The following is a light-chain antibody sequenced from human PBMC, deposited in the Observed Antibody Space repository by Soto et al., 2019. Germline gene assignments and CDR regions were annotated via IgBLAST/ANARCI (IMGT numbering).Light chain of an antibody. J-gene: IGLJ3*02. CDR1: NSDVGYSNY. V-gene: IGLV2-14*01. CDR3: SSHTTSTTWV. Sequence: QSALTQPASVSGSPGQSITISCTGTNSDVGYSNYVSWYQQHPGKAPKLMIYEVNNRPSGVSNRFSGSKSGNTASLTISGLQAEDEADYYCSSHTTSTTWVFGGGTKLTVL. CDR2: EVN.